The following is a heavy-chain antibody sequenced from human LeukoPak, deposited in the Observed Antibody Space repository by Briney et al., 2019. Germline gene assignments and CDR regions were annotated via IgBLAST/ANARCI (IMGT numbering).Heavy chain of an antibody. Sequence: PSETLSLTCAVSGGSISSDNWWSWVRQPPGKGLEWIGEISHSGNTNYNPSLKSRVIISVDKSKNQFSLNLSSVTAADTAVYYCARDSTVTRLHFWGQGTLVTVSS. J-gene: IGHJ4*02. V-gene: IGHV4-4*02. CDR2: ISHSGNT. CDR1: GGSISSDNW. CDR3: ARDSTVTRLHF. D-gene: IGHD4-17*01.